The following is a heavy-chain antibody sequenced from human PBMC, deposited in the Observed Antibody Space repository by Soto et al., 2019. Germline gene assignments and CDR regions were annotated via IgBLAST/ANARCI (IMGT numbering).Heavy chain of an antibody. D-gene: IGHD5-12*01. Sequence: QVQLVQSGAEVKKPGSSVKVSCKASGGTFSSYAISWVRQAPGQGLEWMGGVIPIFGTANYAQKFQGRVTITADETTSTAYMERSSLRSEDTAVYYCARAHFIVATSLYYYYGMDVWGQGTTVTVSS. V-gene: IGHV1-69*01. CDR1: GGTFSSYA. CDR3: ARAHFIVATSLYYYYGMDV. CDR2: VIPIFGTA. J-gene: IGHJ6*02.